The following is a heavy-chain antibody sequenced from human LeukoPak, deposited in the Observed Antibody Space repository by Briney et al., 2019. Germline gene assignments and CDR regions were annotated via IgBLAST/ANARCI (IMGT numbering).Heavy chain of an antibody. Sequence: PGGSLRLSCAASGFTFSIYWMSWVRQAPGKGLEWVANMKQDGSEKYYVDSVKGRFTISRDNAKSSLYLQMNSLRAEDTAVYYCARVPHYASGTYYKRFPLYFDYWGQGTLVTVSS. D-gene: IGHD3-10*01. J-gene: IGHJ4*02. CDR2: MKQDGSEK. CDR3: ARVPHYASGTYYKRFPLYFDY. CDR1: GFTFSIYW. V-gene: IGHV3-7*01.